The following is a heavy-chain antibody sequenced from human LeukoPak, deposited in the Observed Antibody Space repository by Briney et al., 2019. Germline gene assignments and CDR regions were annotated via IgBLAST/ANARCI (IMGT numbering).Heavy chain of an antibody. V-gene: IGHV3-7*04. CDR1: GFTFSRFW. D-gene: IGHD5-12*01. J-gene: IGHJ4*02. CDR3: ARDGTYTDYDPDFDI. CDR2: IKQDGSEK. Sequence: SGGSLRLSCAAPGFTFSRFWMSWVRQAPGKGLEWVANIKQDGSEKYYVDSMKGRFAISRDNAKNSLYLQMNSLRAEDTAVFYCARDGTYTDYDPDFDIWGQGTLVTVSS.